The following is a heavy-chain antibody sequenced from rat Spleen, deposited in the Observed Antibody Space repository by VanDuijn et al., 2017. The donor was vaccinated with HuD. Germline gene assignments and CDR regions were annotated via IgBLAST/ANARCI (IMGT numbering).Heavy chain of an antibody. J-gene: IGHJ4*01. V-gene: IGHV3-3*01. CDR2: INSAGTT. D-gene: IGHD1-6*01. Sequence: EVQLQESGPGLVKPSQSLSLTCSVTGYSITSNYWGWIRKFPGNKLEWMGYINSAGTTNYNPSLKSRISISRDTSKNQFFLQVNSVTTEDTATYYCARSAILRIVRDVLDAWGQGTSVTVSS. CDR1: GYSITSNY. CDR3: ARSAILRIVRDVLDA.